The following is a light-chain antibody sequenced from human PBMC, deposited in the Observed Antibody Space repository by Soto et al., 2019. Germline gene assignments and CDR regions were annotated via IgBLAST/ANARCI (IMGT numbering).Light chain of an antibody. V-gene: IGKV1-33*01. CDR2: DAS. J-gene: IGKJ2*01. CDR1: QDSDNY. CDR3: QLYGKLPTYT. Sequence: DIQMTQSPSSLSASVGDRVTITCQASQDSDNYLNWYQQKPGQAPKLLIYDASNLETGVPSRFSGRGSGTEFTFTISSLQPEDVATYYGQLYGKLPTYTFGQGTKLELK.